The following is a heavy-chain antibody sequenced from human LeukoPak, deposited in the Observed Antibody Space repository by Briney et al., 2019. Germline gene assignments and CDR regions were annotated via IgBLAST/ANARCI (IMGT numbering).Heavy chain of an antibody. V-gene: IGHV4-34*01. J-gene: IGHJ4*02. CDR3: ARSHSSSWYGGFDY. Sequence: PSETLSLTCAVYGGSFSGYYWSWIRQPPGKGLEWVGEINHSGSTNNNPSIKSRLTISVDTYKNQFSLKLRSVTAADTAVYYCARSHSSSWYGGFDYWGQGILVSVSS. D-gene: IGHD6-13*01. CDR1: GGSFSGYY. CDR2: INHSGST.